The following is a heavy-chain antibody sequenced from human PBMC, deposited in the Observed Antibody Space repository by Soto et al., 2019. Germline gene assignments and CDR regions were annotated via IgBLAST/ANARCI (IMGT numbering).Heavy chain of an antibody. CDR1: GFSLSTGGVG. J-gene: IGHJ6*02. CDR3: AHSRCGGDCLQSYSSHYYYGVDV. CDR2: IYWDDDK. Sequence: QITLKESGPTLVKPTQTLTLTCTFSGFSLSTGGVGVGWIRHPPGKALEWLALIYWDDDKRYSPSLKSRLTITKDTSKNQVVLTMTSMDPVDTATYYCAHSRCGGDCLQSYSSHYYYGVDVWGQGTTVTVSS. D-gene: IGHD2-21*02. V-gene: IGHV2-5*02.